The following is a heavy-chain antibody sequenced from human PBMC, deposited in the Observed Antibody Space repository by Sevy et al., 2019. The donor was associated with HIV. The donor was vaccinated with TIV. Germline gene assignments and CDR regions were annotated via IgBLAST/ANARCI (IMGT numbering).Heavy chain of an antibody. D-gene: IGHD6-19*01. V-gene: IGHV5-51*01. Sequence: GESLNISWKGSGYSFTSYWIGWVRQMPGKGLEWMGIIYPGDSDTRYSPSFQGQVTISADKSISTAYLQWSSLKASDTAMYYCARPVHSSGWYVSWFDPWGQGTLVTVSS. CDR1: GYSFTSYW. J-gene: IGHJ5*02. CDR3: ARPVHSSGWYVSWFDP. CDR2: IYPGDSDT.